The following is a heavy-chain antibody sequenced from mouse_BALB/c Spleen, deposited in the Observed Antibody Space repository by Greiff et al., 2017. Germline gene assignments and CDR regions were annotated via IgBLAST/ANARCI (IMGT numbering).Heavy chain of an antibody. J-gene: IGHJ1*01. CDR1: GFTFSSYT. Sequence: DVKLVESGGGLVQPGGSLKLSCAASGFTFSSYTMSWVRQTPEKRLEWVAYISNGGGSTYYPDTVKGRFTISRDNAKNTLYLQMSSLKSEDTAMYYCARHGGMWFFDVWGAGTTVTVSS. CDR2: ISNGGGST. V-gene: IGHV5-12-2*01. CDR3: ARHGGMWFFDV.